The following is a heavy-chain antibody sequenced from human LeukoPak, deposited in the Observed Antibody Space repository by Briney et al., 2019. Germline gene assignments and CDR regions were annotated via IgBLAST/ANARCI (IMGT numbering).Heavy chain of an antibody. CDR2: ISAYNGNT. J-gene: IGHJ4*02. V-gene: IGHV1-18*01. D-gene: IGHD3-3*01. CDR1: GYTFTSYG. CDR3: ARNYDFWSGSLPFDY. Sequence: ASVKVSCKASGYTFTSYGISWVRQAPGQGLEWMGWISAYNGNTNYAQKLQGRVTMTTDTSTSTAYMELRSLRSDDTAVYYCARNYDFWSGSLPFDYRGQGTLVTVSS.